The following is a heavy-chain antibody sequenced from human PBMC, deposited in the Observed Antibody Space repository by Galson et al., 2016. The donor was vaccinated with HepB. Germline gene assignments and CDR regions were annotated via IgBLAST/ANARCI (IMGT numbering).Heavy chain of an antibody. CDR3: ARDWGLLGGVTQNWFDP. D-gene: IGHD3-16*01. Sequence: SLKSRVTISRDTSKNHFSLSLNSLTAADTAVYYCARDWGLLGGVTQNWFDPWGQGTLVIVSS. V-gene: IGHV4-61*03. J-gene: IGHJ5*02.